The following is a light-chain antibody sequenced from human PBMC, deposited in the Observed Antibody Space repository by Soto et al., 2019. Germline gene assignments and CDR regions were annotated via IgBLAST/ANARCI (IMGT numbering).Light chain of an antibody. CDR2: AAS. J-gene: IGKJ1*01. Sequence: DIQMTQSPSSLSAXXXXXXXXXXXGSQNISNHLNWYQQKPGKAPKLLICAASSLQGGVPSRFSGSGSGTDFTLTISCLQSEYFATYYCQQSYNTPWTFGQGTKVDIK. CDR1: QNISNH. CDR3: QQSYNTPWT. V-gene: IGKV1-39*01.